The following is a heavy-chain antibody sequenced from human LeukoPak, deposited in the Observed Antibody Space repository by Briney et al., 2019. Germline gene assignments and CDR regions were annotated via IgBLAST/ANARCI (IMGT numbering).Heavy chain of an antibody. Sequence: PGRSLRLSCAASGFRFSNYGMHWVRQAPGKGLEWVAVITYDGSNKYYADSVKGRFTMSRDNSKNIVYLQMNSLRVEDTAVYYCAKDAKPYYYDSSGCYYAGAFDIWGQGTMVTVSS. V-gene: IGHV3-30*18. D-gene: IGHD3-22*01. CDR1: GFRFSNYG. J-gene: IGHJ3*02. CDR2: ITYDGSNK. CDR3: AKDAKPYYYDSSGCYYAGAFDI.